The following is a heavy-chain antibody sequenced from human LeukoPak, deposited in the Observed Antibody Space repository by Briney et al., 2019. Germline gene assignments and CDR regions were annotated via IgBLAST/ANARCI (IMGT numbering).Heavy chain of an antibody. J-gene: IGHJ5*02. CDR2: IIPILGIA. D-gene: IGHD3-3*01. Sequence: ASVKVSCKASGGTFSSYAISWVRQAPGQGLEWMGRIIPILGIANYAQKFQGRVTMTEDTSTDTAYMELSSLRSEDTAVYYCATAVPFWSGPTWGQGTLVTVSS. CDR3: ATAVPFWSGPT. V-gene: IGHV1-69*04. CDR1: GGTFSSYA.